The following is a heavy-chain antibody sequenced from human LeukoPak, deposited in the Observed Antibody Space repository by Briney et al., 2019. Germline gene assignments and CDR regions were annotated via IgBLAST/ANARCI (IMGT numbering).Heavy chain of an antibody. CDR1: GYTLTELS. D-gene: IGHD5-18*01. V-gene: IGHV1-24*01. J-gene: IGHJ4*02. Sequence: ASVKVSCKVSGYTLTELSMHWVRQAPGKGLEWMGGFDPEDGETIYAQKFQGRVTMTEDTSTDTAYMELRSLRSDDTDVYYCARWDTAMVKSPDYWGQGTLVTVSS. CDR2: FDPEDGET. CDR3: ARWDTAMVKSPDY.